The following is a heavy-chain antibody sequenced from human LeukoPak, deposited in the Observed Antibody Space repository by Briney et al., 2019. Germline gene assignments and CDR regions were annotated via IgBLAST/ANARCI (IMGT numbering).Heavy chain of an antibody. D-gene: IGHD1-1*01. V-gene: IGHV3-7*01. CDR3: AATVRHLPLADFQY. CDR1: GFTFSNYL. CDR2: IKQDGSEI. Sequence: GGSLRLSCAASGFTFSNYLMSWGRQAPGKGLEWVANIKQDGSEIFYVASVKGRFTISRDNAKNSLFLQMSSLSAEDTAVYYCAATVRHLPLADFQYWGQGTLVTVSS. J-gene: IGHJ1*01.